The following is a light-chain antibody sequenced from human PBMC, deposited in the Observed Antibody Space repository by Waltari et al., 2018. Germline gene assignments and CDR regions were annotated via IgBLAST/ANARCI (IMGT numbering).Light chain of an antibody. Sequence: QSALTQPASVSGSPGQSITISCTGSSRDIGSYDWVSWYQQPPGKAPKVVIFDVSFRPAGVSNRCSGSKSGNTASLTISGLQAEDEADYYCTSYTTRHSLVFGTGTKVTVL. V-gene: IGLV2-14*03. J-gene: IGLJ1*01. CDR1: SRDIGSYDW. CDR3: TSYTTRHSLV. CDR2: DVS.